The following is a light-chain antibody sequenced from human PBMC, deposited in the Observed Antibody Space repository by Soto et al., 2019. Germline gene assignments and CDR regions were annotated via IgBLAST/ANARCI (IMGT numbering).Light chain of an antibody. V-gene: IGKV3D-15*01. CDR3: QQYNKWPPT. CDR2: DAS. J-gene: IGKJ1*01. CDR1: QSVSSY. Sequence: EIVLTQSPGTLSLSPGERATLSCRASQSVSSYLAWYQQKPGQAPRLLIYDASNRATGIPARFSGSGSGTEFTLTISSLQSEDFVVYYCQQYNKWPPTFGQGTKVDIK.